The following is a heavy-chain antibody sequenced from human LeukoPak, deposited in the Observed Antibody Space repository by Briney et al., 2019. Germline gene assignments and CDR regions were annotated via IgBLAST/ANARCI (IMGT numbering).Heavy chain of an antibody. V-gene: IGHV4-34*01. Sequence: SETLSLTCGVYGGSFSGYYWNWIPQPPGKGLEWIGEINHSGSTNYNPSLKSRVTISVDTSKNQFSLKLSSVTAADTAVYYCARSLYDINDYWGQGTLVTVSS. CDR2: INHSGST. J-gene: IGHJ4*02. CDR1: GGSFSGYY. D-gene: IGHD3-9*01. CDR3: ARSLYDINDY.